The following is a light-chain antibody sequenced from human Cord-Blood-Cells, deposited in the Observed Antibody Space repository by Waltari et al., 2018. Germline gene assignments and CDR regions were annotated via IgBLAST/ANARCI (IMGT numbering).Light chain of an antibody. V-gene: IGLV3-1*01. CDR3: QAWDSSTGV. CDR2: QDS. Sequence: YELPQPPSVSVSPGQAASITCSGDNFGEKYVCWYQQKPGPSPVLVIYQDSKRPAGIPERFSGSNSGNTATLTISGTQAMDEADYYCQAWDSSTGVFGTGTKVTVL. CDR1: NFGEKY. J-gene: IGLJ1*01.